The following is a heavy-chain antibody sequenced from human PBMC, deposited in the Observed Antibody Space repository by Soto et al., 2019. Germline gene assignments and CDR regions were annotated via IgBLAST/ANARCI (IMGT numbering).Heavy chain of an antibody. CDR1: GGNFQTYA. CDR3: ARVRTGVYGSGSTSPRFYYGMDV. Sequence: QVQLEQSGAEVKQPGSSVKVSCKASGGNFQTYAFTWVRQAPGQGLEWMGGIIPVFASTTSAQKFQGRVTITADESTNSVYMELSSQRSEDTAIYYCARVRTGVYGSGSTSPRFYYGMDVWGQGTAVTVSS. J-gene: IGHJ6*02. CDR2: IIPVFAST. D-gene: IGHD3-10*01. V-gene: IGHV1-69*12.